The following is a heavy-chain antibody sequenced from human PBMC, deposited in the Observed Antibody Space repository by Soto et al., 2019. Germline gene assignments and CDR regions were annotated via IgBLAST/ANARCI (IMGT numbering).Heavy chain of an antibody. CDR1: GGSISNYY. CDR3: ARDTLDWNFLYGMAV. Sequence: PSETLSLTCTVSGGSISNYYWSWIRQPAGKGLEWIGRIYTSGNTNYNPSLKSRVTMSLDTSKNQFSLKLSSVTAADTAVYYCARDTLDWNFLYGMAVWGQGTTVTVSS. CDR2: IYTSGNT. J-gene: IGHJ6*02. V-gene: IGHV4-4*07. D-gene: IGHD1-7*01.